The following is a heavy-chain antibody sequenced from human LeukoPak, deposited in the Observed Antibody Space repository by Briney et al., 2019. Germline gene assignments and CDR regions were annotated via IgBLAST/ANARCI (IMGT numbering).Heavy chain of an antibody. CDR1: GGSFSDYY. CDR2: INHSGST. Sequence: SETLSLTCAVYGGSFSDYYWSWIRQPPGKGLEWIGEINHSGSTNYNPSLKSRVTISVDTSKNQFSLRLSSVTAADTAVYYCARCRLVPPATGWFDPWGQGTLVTVSS. J-gene: IGHJ5*02. CDR3: ARCRLVPPATGWFDP. V-gene: IGHV4-34*01. D-gene: IGHD2-2*01.